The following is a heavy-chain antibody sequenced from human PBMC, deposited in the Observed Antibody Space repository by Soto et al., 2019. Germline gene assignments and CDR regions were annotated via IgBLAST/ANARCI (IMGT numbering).Heavy chain of an antibody. CDR3: AAYSHKGY. CDR2: IYSGGST. D-gene: IGHD3-16*01. CDR1: GFTVSNNY. V-gene: IGHV3-66*01. Sequence: EEQLVESGGDLVQPGGPLRLSCAASGFTVSNNYMSWVPQAPGKGLEWVSLIYSGGSTYYADSVKGRCPISRDSSKNTLYLQMNSLRAEVTAIYYCAAYSHKGYWGQGTLVTVSS. J-gene: IGHJ4*02.